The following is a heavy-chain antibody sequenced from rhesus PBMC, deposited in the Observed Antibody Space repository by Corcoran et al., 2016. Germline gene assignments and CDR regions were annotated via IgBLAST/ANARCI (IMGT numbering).Heavy chain of an antibody. V-gene: IGHV1S2*01. CDR3: AREGSGSWNPYFDY. D-gene: IGHD6-25*01. J-gene: IGHJ4*01. Sequence: QVQLVQSGAEVKKPGSSVKVSCKPSGYTFTDYYMHWVRQAPRQGLEWLGWINPYNGNTKNAQKRQCRFTLTRDTSTSTAYMGLSSLRSEDTAVYYCAREGSGSWNPYFDYWGQGVLVSVSS. CDR1: GYTFTDYY. CDR2: INPYNGNT.